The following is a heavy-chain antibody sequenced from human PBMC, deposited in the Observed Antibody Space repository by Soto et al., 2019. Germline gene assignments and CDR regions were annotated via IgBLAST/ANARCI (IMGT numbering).Heavy chain of an antibody. Sequence: QVQLQQWGAGLLKPSETLSLHCAVTGGSLSGYYWSWVRQPPGKGLEWIGEVKDGGHTNYSPSLRGRVTISSDTSNHQFSLRLNSVTAADTGVYYCARGQEGVVATHWDQGSLVTVSS. V-gene: IGHV4-34*01. J-gene: IGHJ4*02. CDR3: ARGQEGVVATH. CDR2: VKDGGHT. CDR1: GGSLSGYY. D-gene: IGHD5-12*01.